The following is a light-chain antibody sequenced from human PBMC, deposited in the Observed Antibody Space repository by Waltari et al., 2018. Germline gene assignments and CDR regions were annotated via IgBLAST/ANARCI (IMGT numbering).Light chain of an antibody. CDR3: MQALQTPPT. CDR1: QSLLHSNGYNY. CDR2: LGS. J-gene: IGKJ2*01. Sequence: DVMMTQSPLSLPVTPGEPASISCRSSQSLLHSNGYNYLDWYVQKPGQSPQLLLYLGSDRASGVPDRISGSGSGTDFTLQISRVEAEDVGVYYCMQALQTPPTFGQGTKLEIK. V-gene: IGKV2-28*01.